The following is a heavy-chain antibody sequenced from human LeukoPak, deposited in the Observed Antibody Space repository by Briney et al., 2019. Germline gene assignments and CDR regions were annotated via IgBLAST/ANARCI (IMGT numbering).Heavy chain of an antibody. D-gene: IGHD5-18*01. CDR3: AKDVGYSYGQPIDY. CDR1: GFTFDDYA. J-gene: IGHJ4*02. Sequence: GGSLRLSCAASGFTFDDYAMHWVRQAPGKGLEWVSGISWNSGSIGYADSVKGRFTISRDSAKNSLYLQMNSLRAEDTALYYCAKDVGYSYGQPIDYWGQGTLVTVSS. V-gene: IGHV3-9*01. CDR2: ISWNSGSI.